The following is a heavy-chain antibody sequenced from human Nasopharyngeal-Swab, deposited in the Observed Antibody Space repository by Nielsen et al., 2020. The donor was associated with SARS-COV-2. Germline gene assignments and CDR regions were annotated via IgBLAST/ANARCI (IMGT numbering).Heavy chain of an antibody. CDR3: ARAALYCSGSNCSSNYYYYMDV. D-gene: IGHD2-15*01. V-gene: IGHV1-3*01. Sequence: ASVKVSCKASGYTFTSYALHWVHQAPGQRLEWMGWINAGNGNANYSQKFQDRVTITRDTSASTAYMELTSLRSEDTAVYYCARAALYCSGSNCSSNYYYYMDVWGKGTTVTVSS. CDR2: INAGNGNA. CDR1: GYTFTSYA. J-gene: IGHJ6*03.